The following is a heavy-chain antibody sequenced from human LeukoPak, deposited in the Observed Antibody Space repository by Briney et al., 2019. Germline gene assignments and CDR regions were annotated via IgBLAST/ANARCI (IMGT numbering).Heavy chain of an antibody. CDR3: ARAGGGSNLGFYYYMDV. CDR2: IYHSGST. J-gene: IGHJ6*03. V-gene: IGHV4-30-2*01. CDR1: GGSISSGGYY. D-gene: IGHD1-26*01. Sequence: SQTLSLTCTVSGGSISSGGYYWSWIRQPPGKGLEWIGYIYHSGSTYYNLSLKSRVTISVDRSKNQFSLKLSSVTAADTAVYYCARAGGGSNLGFYYYMDVWGKGTTVTVSS.